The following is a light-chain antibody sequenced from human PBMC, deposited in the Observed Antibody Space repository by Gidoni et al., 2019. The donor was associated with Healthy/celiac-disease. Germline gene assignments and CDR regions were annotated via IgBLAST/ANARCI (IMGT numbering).Light chain of an antibody. CDR3: QQYDSSPLT. J-gene: IGKJ4*01. CDR2: GAS. V-gene: IGKV3-20*01. CDR1: QSVSSSY. Sequence: EIVLTQSPGTLSLSPGERATLSCRASQSVSSSYLAWYQQNPGQAPRLLIYGASSRATGIPDRFSGSGSATDFTLTISRLEPEDFAVYYCQQYDSSPLTFGGGTKVEIK.